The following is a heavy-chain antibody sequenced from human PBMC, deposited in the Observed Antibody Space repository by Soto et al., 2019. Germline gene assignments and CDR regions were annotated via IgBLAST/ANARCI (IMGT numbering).Heavy chain of an antibody. CDR1: GESFSDFA. CDR3: AITPGGSHHALYLMDV. Sequence: QVQLVQSGAEVRKPGSSVKVSCKSSGESFSDFAISWVRQAPGKGLEWMGGIIPVSGTPNYAQRFQGRVLITADVSTKTAYMDLTNLRYEDTAVYYCAITPGGSHHALYLMDVWGQGTPVTVSS. D-gene: IGHD3-10*01. CDR2: IIPVSGTP. J-gene: IGHJ6*02. V-gene: IGHV1-69*19.